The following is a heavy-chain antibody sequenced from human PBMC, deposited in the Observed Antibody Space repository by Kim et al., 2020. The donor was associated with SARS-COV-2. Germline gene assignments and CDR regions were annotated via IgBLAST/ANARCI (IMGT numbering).Heavy chain of an antibody. Sequence: ASVKVSCKASGYTFTSYGISWVRQAPGQGLEWMGWISAYNGNTNYAQKLQGRVTMTTDTSTSTAYMELRSLRSDDTAVYYCARDLMYYYDSSVASPDAFDIWGQGTMVTVSS. V-gene: IGHV1-18*01. CDR3: ARDLMYYYDSSVASPDAFDI. D-gene: IGHD3-22*01. CDR2: ISAYNGNT. J-gene: IGHJ3*02. CDR1: GYTFTSYG.